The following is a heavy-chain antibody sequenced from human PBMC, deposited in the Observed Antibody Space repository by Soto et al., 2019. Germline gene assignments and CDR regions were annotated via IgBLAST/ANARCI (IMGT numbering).Heavy chain of an antibody. D-gene: IGHD3-10*01. CDR3: ARLRTPRITMVRPYYYYGMDV. V-gene: IGHV4-34*01. J-gene: IGHJ6*02. CDR1: GGSFSGYY. CDR2: INHSGST. Sequence: SETLSLTCAVYGGSFSGYYWSWIRQPPGKGLEWIGEINHSGSTNYNPSLKSRVTISVDTSENQFSLKLSSVTAVDTAVYYCARLRTPRITMVRPYYYYGMDVWGQGTTVTVSS.